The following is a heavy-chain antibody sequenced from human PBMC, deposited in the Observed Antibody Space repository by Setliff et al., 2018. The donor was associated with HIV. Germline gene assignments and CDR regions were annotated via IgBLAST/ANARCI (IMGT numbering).Heavy chain of an antibody. Sequence: SETLSLTCAVYGGSFSNYYWSWIRQLPGKGLEWMGEINHSGSTNYNPSLKSPVTISVDTSKSQFSLNLTSVTAADTAVYYCARGLSITVFGVVRTGYYMGVWGKGTTVTVSS. D-gene: IGHD3-3*01. CDR3: ARGLSITVFGVVRTGYYMGV. CDR1: GGSFSNYY. V-gene: IGHV4-34*01. CDR2: INHSGST. J-gene: IGHJ6*03.